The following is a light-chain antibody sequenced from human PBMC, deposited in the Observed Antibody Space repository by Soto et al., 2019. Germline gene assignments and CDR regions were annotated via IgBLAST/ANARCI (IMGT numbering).Light chain of an antibody. CDR3: QQYYRSCT. CDR1: QSVTDW. Sequence: DIQLTQSPSTLSASVGDRVTITCRASQSVTDWLAWYQQKPGKARKLLIYDASSLESGVTSRVSGSGSGTEFSLTISSLQPDDFATYYCQQYYRSCTFGQGTKVEIK. J-gene: IGKJ2*02. V-gene: IGKV1-5*01. CDR2: DAS.